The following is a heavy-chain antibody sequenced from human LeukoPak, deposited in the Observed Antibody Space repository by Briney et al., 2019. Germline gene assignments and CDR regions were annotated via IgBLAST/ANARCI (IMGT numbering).Heavy chain of an antibody. CDR3: ARQRGVGALDM. Sequence: GESLKISRKGSGFSFTSYWISWVRQMPGKGLEWMGRIDPSDSSTNYSPSFQGHVTISADKSIITAPLQWSSLKASDTAMYYCARQRGVGALDMWGQGTMVTVSS. CDR1: GFSFTSYW. J-gene: IGHJ3*02. V-gene: IGHV5-10-1*01. CDR2: IDPSDSST.